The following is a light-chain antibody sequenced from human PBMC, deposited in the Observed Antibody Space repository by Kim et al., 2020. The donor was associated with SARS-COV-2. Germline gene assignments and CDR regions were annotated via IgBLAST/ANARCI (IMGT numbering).Light chain of an antibody. J-gene: IGKJ1*01. CDR2: AAS. Sequence: ASVGDKVTITCRASQDISNYLAWFQLKPGKAPKLLIYAASALQPGVPSRFSGSGSGTDFTLTVTSLQPEDVATYYCQKCDSAPWTFGQGTKVDIK. V-gene: IGKV1-27*01. CDR1: QDISNY. CDR3: QKCDSAPWT.